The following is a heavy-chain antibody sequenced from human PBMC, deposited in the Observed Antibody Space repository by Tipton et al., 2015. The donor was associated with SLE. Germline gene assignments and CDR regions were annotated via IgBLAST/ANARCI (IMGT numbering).Heavy chain of an antibody. CDR3: ARDAEAADIVVVPAATSFDY. Sequence: TLSLTCAVYGGSFSGYYWSWIRQPPGKGLEWIGEINHSGSTNYNPSLKSRVTISVDTSKNQFSLKLSSVTAADTAVYYCARDAEAADIVVVPAATSFDYWGQGTLVTVSS. CDR2: INHSGST. CDR1: GGSFSGYY. V-gene: IGHV4-34*01. J-gene: IGHJ4*02. D-gene: IGHD2-2*01.